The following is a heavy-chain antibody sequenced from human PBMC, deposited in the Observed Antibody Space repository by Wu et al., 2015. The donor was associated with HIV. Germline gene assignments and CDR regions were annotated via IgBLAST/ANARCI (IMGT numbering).Heavy chain of an antibody. D-gene: IGHD1-26*01. CDR1: GGTFSSYA. CDR2: IIPIFDTS. J-gene: IGHJ6*02. CDR3: ARDLLPTTTWTDSYYYGLDV. V-gene: IGHV1-69*05. Sequence: QVQLVQSGAEVKKPGSSVKVSCKASGGTFSSYAINWVRQAPGQGLEWMGGIIPIFDTSKYAQKLQGRVTITTDASTSTAYMELSSLRSEDTAVYYCARDLLPTTTWTDSYYYGLDVWGQGTTVTVSS.